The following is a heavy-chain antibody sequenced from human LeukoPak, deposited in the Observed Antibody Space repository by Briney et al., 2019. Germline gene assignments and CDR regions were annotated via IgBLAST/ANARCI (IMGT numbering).Heavy chain of an antibody. Sequence: GGSLRLSCAAPGFTFSSYGLHWVRQAPGKGLEWAAFIRYDGSKIFYEESVKGRFTISRDNAKNTLYLQMDSLRAEDAAVYYCTTGIGNYYYYWGQGTLVTVAS. V-gene: IGHV3-30*02. CDR3: TTGIGNYYYY. D-gene: IGHD1-14*01. CDR1: GFTFSSYG. CDR2: IRYDGSKI. J-gene: IGHJ4*02.